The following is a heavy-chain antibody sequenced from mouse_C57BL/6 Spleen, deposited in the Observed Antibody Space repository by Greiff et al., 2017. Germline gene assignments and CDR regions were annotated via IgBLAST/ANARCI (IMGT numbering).Heavy chain of an antibody. D-gene: IGHD2-1*01. CDR2: INPSNGGT. CDR3: ARSYGNFYAMDY. CDR1: GYTFTSYW. Sequence: QVHVKQPGTELVKPGASVKLSCKASGYTFTSYWMHWVKQRPGQGLEWIGNINPSNGGTNYNEKFKSKATLTVDKSSSTAYMQLSSLTSEDSAVYYCARSYGNFYAMDYWGQGTSVTVSS. J-gene: IGHJ4*01. V-gene: IGHV1-53*01.